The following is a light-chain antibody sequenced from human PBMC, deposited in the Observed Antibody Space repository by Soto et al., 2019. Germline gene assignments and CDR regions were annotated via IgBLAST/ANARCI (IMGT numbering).Light chain of an antibody. CDR2: AAS. Sequence: EIVLTQSPGTLSLSPGESATLSCRATQSVSATYLAWYQQKPGQAPRRLIYAASSRDTDIPDRFSGSGSGKDCTLAISRLEPEDFAVYWCQHYGTSTRTFGQGTKVEIK. J-gene: IGKJ1*01. V-gene: IGKV3-20*01. CDR1: QSVSATY. CDR3: QHYGTSTRT.